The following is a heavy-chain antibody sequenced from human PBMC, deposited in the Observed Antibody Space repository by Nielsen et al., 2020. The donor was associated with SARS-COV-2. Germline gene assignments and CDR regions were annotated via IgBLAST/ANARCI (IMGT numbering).Heavy chain of an antibody. J-gene: IGHJ6*02. CDR1: GFTFSSYA. CDR2: ISGSGGST. V-gene: IGHV3-23*01. D-gene: IGHD3-10*01. CDR3: ARAGRITKVLGYYGMDV. Sequence: GESLKISCAASGFTFSSYAMSWVRQAPGKGLEWVSAISGSGGSTYYADSVKGRFTISRDNSKNTLYLQMNSLRAEDTAVYYCARAGRITKVLGYYGMDVWGQGTTVTVSS.